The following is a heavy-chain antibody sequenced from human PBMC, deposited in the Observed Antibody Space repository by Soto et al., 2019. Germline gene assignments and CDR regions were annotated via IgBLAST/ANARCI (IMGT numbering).Heavy chain of an antibody. CDR3: ARESSTSNYYYYAMDV. J-gene: IGHJ6*02. D-gene: IGHD2-2*01. V-gene: IGHV4-31*03. Sequence: SETLSLTCTVSGGSIRSGGYHWSWIRQHPGKGLEWIGYIYYSGSTYYNPSLKSRVTISVDTSNNQFSLKLSSVTAADTAVYYCARESSTSNYYYYAMDVWGQGTTVTVS. CDR1: GGSIRSGGYH. CDR2: IYYSGST.